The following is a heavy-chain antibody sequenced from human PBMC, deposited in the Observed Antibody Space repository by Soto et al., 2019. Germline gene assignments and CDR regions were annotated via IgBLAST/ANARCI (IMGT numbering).Heavy chain of an antibody. CDR1: GGSFSGFY. CDR2: IYHRGNT. V-gene: IGHV4-34*01. Sequence: SETLSLTCAVYGGSFSGFYWSWISQSPGKGLEWIGEIYHRGNTNYNPSLKTRVSISVDTSKNQFSLNLTSVTAADTAVYYCARAHSTTVITLKWGAMDFWGQGTTVTVSS. J-gene: IGHJ6*02. CDR3: ARAHSTTVITLKWGAMDF. D-gene: IGHD3-22*01.